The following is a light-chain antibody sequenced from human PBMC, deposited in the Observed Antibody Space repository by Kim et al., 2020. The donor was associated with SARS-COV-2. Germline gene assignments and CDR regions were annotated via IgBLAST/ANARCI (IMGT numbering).Light chain of an antibody. CDR3: NSYAGSYNWV. V-gene: IGLV2-8*01. J-gene: IGLJ3*02. CDR1: SSDVGAYNY. Sequence: QSALTQPPSASGSPGQSVTISCTGTSSDVGAYNYVSWYQQHPGKAPKLLLYEVNKRPSGVPDRFSGSKSDNTASLTVSGLQAEDEADYYCNSYAGSYNWVFGGGTQLTVL. CDR2: EVN.